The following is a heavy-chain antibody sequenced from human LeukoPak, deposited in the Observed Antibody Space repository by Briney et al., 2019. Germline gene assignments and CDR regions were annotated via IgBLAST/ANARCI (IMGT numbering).Heavy chain of an antibody. D-gene: IGHD6-6*01. CDR2: IYHSGST. J-gene: IGHJ6*03. CDR3: ARGLQSSSLVSAWLSYYYMDV. V-gene: IGHV4-4*02. Sequence: PSGTLSLTCAVSGGSISSSYWWSWIRQPPGKGLEWIGEIYHSGSTNYNLSLKSRVTISVDKSKNQFSLKLNSVTAADTAVYYCARGLQSSSLVSAWLSYYYMDVWGKGTTVTVSS. CDR1: GGSISSSYW.